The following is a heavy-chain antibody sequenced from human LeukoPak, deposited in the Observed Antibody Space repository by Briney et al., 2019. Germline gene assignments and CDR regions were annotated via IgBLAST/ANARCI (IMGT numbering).Heavy chain of an antibody. CDR2: ISGSGGST. D-gene: IGHD2-2*02. J-gene: IGHJ4*02. CDR1: GFTFSSYA. V-gene: IGHV3-23*01. CDR3: ARETEYQLLYSGGFFDY. Sequence: GGSLRLSCAASGFTFSSYAMSWVRQAPGKGLEWVSAISGSGGSTNYADSVKGRFTISRDNAKNTLYLQMNSLRAEDTAVYYCARETEYQLLYSGGFFDYWGQGTLVTVSS.